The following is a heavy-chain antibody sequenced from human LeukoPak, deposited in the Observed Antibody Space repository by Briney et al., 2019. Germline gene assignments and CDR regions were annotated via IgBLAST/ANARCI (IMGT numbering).Heavy chain of an antibody. D-gene: IGHD3-22*01. J-gene: IGHJ5*01. CDR2: MCGTAGCT. CDR1: GFTFSIYG. CDR3: AKDRPNFHENSGHYYRRDGDS. Sequence: GGSLRLSCAASGFTFSIYGIHWVRQAPGKGLEWVASMCGTAGCTFYPDSVKGRFTISRDNSKNVLYLRMNSLTAEDTAIYYCAKDRPNFHENSGHYYRRDGDSWGQGTLVTVSS. V-gene: IGHV3-23*01.